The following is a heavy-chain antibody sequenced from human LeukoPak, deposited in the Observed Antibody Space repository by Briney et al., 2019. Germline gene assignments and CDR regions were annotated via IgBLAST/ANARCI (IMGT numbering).Heavy chain of an antibody. V-gene: IGHV1-69*05. CDR3: ARAMLIRRSVFDY. D-gene: IGHD2-21*01. CDR1: GGTFSSYA. CDR2: IIPIFGTA. J-gene: IGHJ4*02. Sequence: SVKVSCKASGGTFSSYAISWVRQAPGQGLEWMGRIIPIFGTANYAQKFQGRVTITTDESTSTAYMELSSLRSEDTAVYYFARAMLIRRSVFDYWGQGTLVTVSS.